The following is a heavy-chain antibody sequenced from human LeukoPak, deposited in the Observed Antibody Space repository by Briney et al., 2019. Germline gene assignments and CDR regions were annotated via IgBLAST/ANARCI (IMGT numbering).Heavy chain of an antibody. J-gene: IGHJ4*02. CDR2: TYDKSNWYN. Sequence: SQTLSLTCAISGDSVSTNSGGWNWIRQSPSRGLEWLGRTYDKSNWYNDYAVSVKSRITIDPDTSKNQFSLQLNSVTPEDTAVYYCARGWLQSGFDYWGQGTLVTVSS. V-gene: IGHV6-1*01. D-gene: IGHD5-24*01. CDR1: GDSVSTNSGG. CDR3: ARGWLQSGFDY.